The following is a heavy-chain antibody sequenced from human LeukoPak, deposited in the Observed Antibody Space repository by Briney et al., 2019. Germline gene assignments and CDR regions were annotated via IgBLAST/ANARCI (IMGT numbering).Heavy chain of an antibody. CDR1: GYTFTSYA. CDR3: ARVPYGSGSYHPDY. V-gene: IGHV1-3*01. J-gene: IGHJ4*02. Sequence: ASVKVSCKASGYTFTSYAIHWVRQAPGQRFEWMGWINVGNGNTEYSQKFQGRVTMTRDTSTSTVYMELSSLRSEDTAVYYCARVPYGSGSYHPDYWGQGTLVTVSS. D-gene: IGHD3-10*01. CDR2: INVGNGNT.